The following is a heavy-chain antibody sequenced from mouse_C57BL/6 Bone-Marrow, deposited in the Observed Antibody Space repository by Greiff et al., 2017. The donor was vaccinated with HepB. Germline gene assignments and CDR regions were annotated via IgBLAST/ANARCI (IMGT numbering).Heavy chain of an antibody. V-gene: IGHV5-17*01. J-gene: IGHJ3*01. CDR1: GFTFSDYG. D-gene: IGHD4-1*01. CDR2: ISSGSSTI. CDR3: ARPANWAFFAY. Sequence: EVQLQESGGGLVKPGGSLKLSCAASGFTFSDYGMHWVRQAPEKGLEWVAYISSGSSTIYYADTVKGRFTISRDNAKNTLFLQMTSLRSEDTAMYYCARPANWAFFAYWGQGTLVTVSA.